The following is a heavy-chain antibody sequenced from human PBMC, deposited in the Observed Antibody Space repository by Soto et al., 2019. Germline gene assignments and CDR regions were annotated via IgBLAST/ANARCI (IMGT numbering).Heavy chain of an antibody. CDR1: EFIFPTYA. Sequence: VQLLESGGDLVQPGGSLRLSCAASEFIFPTYAMTWVRQAPGKGLEWVSSISGSTDDTFYADSVKGRFTISRDNSKNTLFLQMISLRAEDTAVYYCAKEVFGVVAGSGLDTWGQGTLVTVSS. J-gene: IGHJ5*02. D-gene: IGHD2-15*01. CDR3: AKEVFGVVAGSGLDT. V-gene: IGHV3-23*01. CDR2: ISGSTDDT.